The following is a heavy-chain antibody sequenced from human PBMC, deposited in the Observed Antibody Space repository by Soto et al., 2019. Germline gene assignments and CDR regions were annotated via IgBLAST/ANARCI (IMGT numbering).Heavy chain of an antibody. D-gene: IGHD2-2*01. V-gene: IGHV1-69*01. Sequence: QVQLVQSGAEVRKPGSSVTVSCKASGGTFSNYAISWVRQAPGQGLEWMGGIIPIVGTGSYAQKFQGRVTITADEPTTTAYMELSSLRFEDKAVYYCARVVILVPTASTHYSYHMDVWGPGTKVTVSS. CDR3: ARVVILVPTASTHYSYHMDV. CDR2: IIPIVGTG. J-gene: IGHJ6*02. CDR1: GGTFSNYA.